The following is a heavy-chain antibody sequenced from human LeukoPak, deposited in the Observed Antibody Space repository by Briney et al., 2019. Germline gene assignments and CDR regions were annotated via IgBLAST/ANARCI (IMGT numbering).Heavy chain of an antibody. Sequence: GGSLRLSCAASGFTVSNNYMTWVRQAPGKGLEWVSVIYSGGRTYYADSVKGRFTISRGNSKNTLYLQMNSLRAEDTAVYYCASPSSVTPYDYWGQGTLVTVSS. D-gene: IGHD5/OR15-5a*01. V-gene: IGHV3-53*01. CDR3: ASPSSVTPYDY. CDR2: IYSGGRT. CDR1: GFTVSNNY. J-gene: IGHJ4*02.